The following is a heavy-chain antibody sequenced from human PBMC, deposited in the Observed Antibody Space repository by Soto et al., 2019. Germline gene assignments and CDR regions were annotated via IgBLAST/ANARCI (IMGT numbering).Heavy chain of an antibody. J-gene: IGHJ6*02. V-gene: IGHV3-74*01. D-gene: IGHD3-22*01. CDR2: INSDGSST. CDR3: ARGGQYDRSGYDYYYYYGMDV. Sequence: EVQLVESGGGLVQPGGSLRLSCAASGFTFSSYWMHWVRQAPGKGLVWVSRINSDGSSTSYADSVKGRFTISRDNAKNTLYLQMNSLRAEDTAVYYCARGGQYDRSGYDYYYYYGMDVWGQGTTVTVSS. CDR1: GFTFSSYW.